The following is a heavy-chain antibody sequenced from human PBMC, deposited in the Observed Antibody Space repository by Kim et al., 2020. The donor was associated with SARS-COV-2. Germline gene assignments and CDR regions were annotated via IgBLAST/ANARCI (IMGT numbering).Heavy chain of an antibody. J-gene: IGHJ6*02. CDR2: RSPI. V-gene: IGHV3-48*01. Sequence: RSPIYYAEHHKRRFTISRENAKNSLYLQMNSLRAEDTAVYYCASLYGMDVWGQGTTVTVSS. CDR3: ASLYGMDV.